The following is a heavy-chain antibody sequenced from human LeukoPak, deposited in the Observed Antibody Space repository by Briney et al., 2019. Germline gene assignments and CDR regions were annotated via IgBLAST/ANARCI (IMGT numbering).Heavy chain of an antibody. D-gene: IGHD6-13*01. CDR2: IYYSGNT. CDR3: ARQPSLSSSSFYGMDV. J-gene: IGHJ6*02. CDR1: GGSISSSSYY. V-gene: IGHV4-39*01. Sequence: SETPSLTCTVSGGSISSSSYYWGWIRQPPGKGLEWIGNIYYSGNTYYNPSLRSRVTISVDTSKNQFSLKLSSVTAADTAVYYCARQPSLSSSSFYGMDVWGQGTTVTVSS.